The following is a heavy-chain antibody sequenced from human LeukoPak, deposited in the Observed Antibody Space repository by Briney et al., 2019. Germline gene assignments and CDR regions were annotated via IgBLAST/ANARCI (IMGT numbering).Heavy chain of an antibody. CDR2: IYYSGST. J-gene: IGHJ4*02. Sequence: SQTLSLTCTVSGXSISSGGYYWSWIRQHPGRGLEWIGYIYYSGSTYYNPSLKSRVTISVDTSKNQFSLKLSSVTAADTAVYYCASSLDSGYYYYFDYWGQGTLVTVSS. V-gene: IGHV4-31*03. CDR3: ASSLDSGYYYYFDY. D-gene: IGHD3-22*01. CDR1: GXSISSGGYY.